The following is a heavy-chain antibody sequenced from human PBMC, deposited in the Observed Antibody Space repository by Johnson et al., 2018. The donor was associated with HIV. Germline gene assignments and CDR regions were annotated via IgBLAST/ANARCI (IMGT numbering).Heavy chain of an antibody. Sequence: VLLVESGGGLVQPGRSLRLSCAASGFTFDDYAMHWVRQAPGKGLEWVSGISWNSGSIGYADSVKGRFTISRDNAKNSLYLQMNSLRAEDTAVYYCARVPEGDDDAFDIWGQGTMVTVSS. J-gene: IGHJ3*02. V-gene: IGHV3-9*01. CDR3: ARVPEGDDDAFDI. CDR1: GFTFDDYA. CDR2: ISWNSGSI. D-gene: IGHD2-21*01.